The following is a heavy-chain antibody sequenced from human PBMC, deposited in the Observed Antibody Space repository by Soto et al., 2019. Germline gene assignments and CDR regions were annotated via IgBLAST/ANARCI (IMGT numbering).Heavy chain of an antibody. Sequence: GGSLRLSCAASGFTFSSYVMYWVRQAPGKGLEWVAVISYDGSNKYYADSVKGRFTISRDNSKNTLYLQLSSLRAEDTAMYYCARRKYCSSTTCFDNWGQGTLVTVSS. J-gene: IGHJ4*02. D-gene: IGHD2-2*01. V-gene: IGHV3-30*14. CDR3: ARRKYCSSTTCFDN. CDR2: ISYDGSNK. CDR1: GFTFSSYV.